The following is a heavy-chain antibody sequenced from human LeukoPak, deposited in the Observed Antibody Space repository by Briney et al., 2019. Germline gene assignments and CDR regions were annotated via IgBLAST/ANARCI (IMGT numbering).Heavy chain of an antibody. CDR1: GYRFNAYW. CDR2: IYPDDSDT. CDR3: AKGTGGYGDYYFDY. D-gene: IGHD4-17*01. V-gene: IGHV5-51*01. Sequence: GESLKISCKGSGYRFNAYWIAWVRQMPGKGLEWMGIIYPDDSDTRYSPSFQGQVTISADKSISTAYLQWSSLEASDTAMYYCAKGTGGYGDYYFDYWGQGTLVTVSS. J-gene: IGHJ4*02.